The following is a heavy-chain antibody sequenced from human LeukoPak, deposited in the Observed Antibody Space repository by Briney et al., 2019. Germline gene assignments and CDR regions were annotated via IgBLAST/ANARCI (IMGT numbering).Heavy chain of an antibody. J-gene: IGHJ5*02. V-gene: IGHV3-7*01. D-gene: IGHD3-3*01. CDR2: IKQDGSET. CDR1: GFSFSSYA. Sequence: QSGGSLRLSCAGSGFSFSSYAMHWVRRAPGKGLEWVANIKQDGSETYYVDSVKGRFTISRDNAKNSLYLLMNSLRAEDTAVFYCARERDYDFWSGQPLLGFDPWGQGTLVTVSS. CDR3: ARERDYDFWSGQPLLGFDP.